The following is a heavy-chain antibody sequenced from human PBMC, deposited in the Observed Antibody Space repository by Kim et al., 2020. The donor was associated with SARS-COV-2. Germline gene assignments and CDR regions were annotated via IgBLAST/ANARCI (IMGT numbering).Heavy chain of an antibody. CDR1: GFIFGDYY. J-gene: IGHJ2*01. V-gene: IGHV3-11*03. D-gene: IGHD6-19*01. CDR2: ISGGSISHT. CDR3: ARAWLGGWHFDL. Sequence: GGSLRLSCAGSGFIFGDYYMTWIRQAPGKGLEWVSYISGGSISHTNYADSVKGRFTISRDNANKSLYLQMNSLRVEDTAVYYCARAWLGGWHFDLWGRGTLVPVSS.